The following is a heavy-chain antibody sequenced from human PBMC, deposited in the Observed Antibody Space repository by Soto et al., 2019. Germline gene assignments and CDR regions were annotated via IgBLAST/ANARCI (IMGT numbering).Heavy chain of an antibody. CDR3: ARDRRVGANTDAYEI. J-gene: IGHJ3*02. V-gene: IGHV1-18*01. D-gene: IGHD1-26*01. CDR2: IGIYHGNT. Sequence: QVQLVQSGAEVKKPGASVKVSCKASGYAFTSLGITWVRQAPGQGLEWMGWIGIYHGNTNYAQKLQGRVTMTRDTSTTTAHMELKSLTSDDTAVYYCARDRRVGANTDAYEIWGQGTMVTVSS. CDR1: GYAFTSLG.